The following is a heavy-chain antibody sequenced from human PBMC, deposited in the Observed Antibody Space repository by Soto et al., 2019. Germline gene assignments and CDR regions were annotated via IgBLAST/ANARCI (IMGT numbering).Heavy chain of an antibody. V-gene: IGHV4-34*01. CDR3: ARGAGWIKFVEGYHYGLDA. Sequence: QVQLRQGGARLLKPSETLSLTCAVSGGSFSGYYWTWVRQPPGKGPEWIGEINHSGSTSSSPSLRSRIAMSVDTSKHQFSLNLNFVTAAATAVYFCARGAGWIKFVEGYHYGLDAWGQGTTVTVSS. CDR2: INHSGST. J-gene: IGHJ6*02. D-gene: IGHD2-21*01. CDR1: GGSFSGYY.